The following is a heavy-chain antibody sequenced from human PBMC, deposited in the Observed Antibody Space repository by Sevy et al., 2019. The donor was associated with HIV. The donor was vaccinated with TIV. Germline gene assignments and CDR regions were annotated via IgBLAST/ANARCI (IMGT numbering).Heavy chain of an antibody. CDR1: GFTFSSYG. D-gene: IGHD5-18*01. CDR3: AKDFHTAMATGDY. CDR2: IRYDGSNK. V-gene: IGHV3-30*02. J-gene: IGHJ4*02. Sequence: GGSLRLSCAASGFTFSSYGMHWVRQAPGKGLERVAFIRYDGSNKYYADSVKGRFTISRDNSKNTLYLQMNSLRAEDTAVYYCAKDFHTAMATGDYWGQGTLVTVSS.